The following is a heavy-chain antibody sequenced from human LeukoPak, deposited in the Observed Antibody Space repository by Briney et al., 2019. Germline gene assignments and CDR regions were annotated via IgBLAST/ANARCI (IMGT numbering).Heavy chain of an antibody. Sequence: PSETLSLTCTVSGGSISSYYWSWIRQPPGKGLDWIGYIYYSGSTNYNPSLKSRVTISVDTSKTQFSLKLSSVTAADTAVYYCARVVWSSSWCFDYWGQGTLVTVSS. CDR1: GGSISSYY. D-gene: IGHD6-13*01. CDR3: ARVVWSSSWCFDY. J-gene: IGHJ4*02. V-gene: IGHV4-59*01. CDR2: IYYSGST.